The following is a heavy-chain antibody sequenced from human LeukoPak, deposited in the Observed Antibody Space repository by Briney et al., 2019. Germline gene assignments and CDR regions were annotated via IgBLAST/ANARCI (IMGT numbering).Heavy chain of an antibody. D-gene: IGHD6-19*01. CDR1: GGSISRHY. Sequence: SETLSLTCNVSGGSISRHYWSWIRQPPGKGLEWIGYIYDSGNTNYNPSLKSRITISVDMSKNQFSLKVNSVTAADTAVYYCARWAIALGDFDVWGQGSPVSVSS. CDR2: IYDSGNT. J-gene: IGHJ4*02. V-gene: IGHV4-59*08. CDR3: ARWAIALGDFDV.